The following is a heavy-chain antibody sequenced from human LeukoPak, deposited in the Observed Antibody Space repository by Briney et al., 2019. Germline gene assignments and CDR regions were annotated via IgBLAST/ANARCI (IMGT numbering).Heavy chain of an antibody. D-gene: IGHD1-26*01. CDR1: GYTFTSYD. Sequence: ASVKVSCKASGYTFTSYDINWVRQATGQGLEWMGWMNPNSGNTGYAQKFQGRVTITRNTSISTAYMELSSLRSEDTAVYYCARDGPDGNPSIVGATEFDYWGQGTLVTVSS. V-gene: IGHV1-8*03. J-gene: IGHJ4*02. CDR2: MNPNSGNT. CDR3: ARDGPDGNPSIVGATEFDY.